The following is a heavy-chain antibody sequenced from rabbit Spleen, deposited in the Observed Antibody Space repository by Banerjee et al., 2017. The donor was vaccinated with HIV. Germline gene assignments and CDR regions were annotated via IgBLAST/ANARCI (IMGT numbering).Heavy chain of an antibody. J-gene: IGHJ3*01. D-gene: IGHD4-2*01. V-gene: IGHV1S40*01. CDR1: GIDFSSGYD. CDR2: IYAARGTT. Sequence: QSLEESGGDLVKPGASLTLTCKASGIDFSSGYDMCWVRQAPGKGLEWIGIIYAARGTTDYASWAKGRFTISKTSSTVDLKMTSLTAADTATYFCARESFSNWDLWGQGTLVTVS. CDR3: ARESFSNWDL.